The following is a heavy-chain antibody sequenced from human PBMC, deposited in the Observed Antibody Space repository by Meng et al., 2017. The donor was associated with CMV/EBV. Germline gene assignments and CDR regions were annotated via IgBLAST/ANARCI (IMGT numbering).Heavy chain of an antibody. V-gene: IGHV1-69*06. CDR2: IIPIFGTA. J-gene: IGHJ4*02. Sequence: GQLVQSGSAVKKPGSSVMDSCKASVGTFSSYAICWVRQAPGQVLEWMGGIIPIFGTANYAQKFQGRVTITADKSTSTAYMELSSLRSEDTAVYYCASAPAYNYYDSSGYFGYWGQGTLVTVSS. D-gene: IGHD3-22*01. CDR1: VGTFSSYA. CDR3: ASAPAYNYYDSSGYFGY.